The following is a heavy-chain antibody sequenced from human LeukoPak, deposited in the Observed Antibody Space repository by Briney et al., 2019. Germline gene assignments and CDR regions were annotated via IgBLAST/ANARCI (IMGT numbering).Heavy chain of an antibody. V-gene: IGHV5-51*01. CDR1: GYRFTSYW. J-gene: IGHJ4*02. CDR3: ARLRRDHEYFDY. CDR2: IYPGDSDT. Sequence: GESLKISCKGSGYRFTSYWIGWVRQMPGKGPEWMGIIYPGDSDTRYSPPFRGQVTISADKSINTAYLQWSSLKASDTAMYYCARLRRDHEYFDYWGQGTLVTVSS.